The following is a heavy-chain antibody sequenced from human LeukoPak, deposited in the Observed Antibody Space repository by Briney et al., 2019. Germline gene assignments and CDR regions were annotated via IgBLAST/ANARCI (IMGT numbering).Heavy chain of an antibody. CDR2: INPNSGGT. J-gene: IGHJ4*02. V-gene: IGHV1-2*02. CDR3: ARDGALNWIAREFDY. D-gene: IGHD1-1*01. CDR1: GYTFTGYY. Sequence: ASVKVSCKASGYTFTGYYMHWVRQAPGQGLEWMGWINPNSGGTNYAQKFQGRVTMTRDTSISTAYMELSRLRSDDTAVYYCARDGALNWIAREFDYWGQGTLVTVSP.